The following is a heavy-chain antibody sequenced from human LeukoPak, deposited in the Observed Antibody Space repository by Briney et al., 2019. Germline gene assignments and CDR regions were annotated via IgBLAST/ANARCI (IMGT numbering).Heavy chain of an antibody. D-gene: IGHD3-16*01. CDR3: ATYTHWVAGDV. CDR2: MNHDGSAN. J-gene: IGHJ6*02. V-gene: IGHV3-7*01. Sequence: GGSLRLSCAASGFTFSDSWMSLVRQAPGKGPEWVANMNHDGSANGYVDSVKGRFTISRDNARNSLYLQMSSLTPEDTAAYYCATYTHWVAGDVWGQGTTVTVSS. CDR1: GFTFSDSW.